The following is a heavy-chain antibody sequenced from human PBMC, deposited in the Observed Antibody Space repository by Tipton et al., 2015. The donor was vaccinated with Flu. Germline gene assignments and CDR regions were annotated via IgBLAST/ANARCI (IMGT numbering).Heavy chain of an antibody. J-gene: IGHJ4*02. V-gene: IGHV4-38-2*02. D-gene: IGHD1-1*01. CDR3: SRGTGDADTYFDS. CDR2: IHHTGTT. CDR1: GDSIASDYY. Sequence: TLSLTCSVSGDSIASDYYWGWIRQPPGKGLEWIGNIHHTGTTFYNPSLRSRVTIIRDKSKNQFSLKLSFVAAADTAVYYCSRGTGDADTYFDSWGQGTLVTVSS.